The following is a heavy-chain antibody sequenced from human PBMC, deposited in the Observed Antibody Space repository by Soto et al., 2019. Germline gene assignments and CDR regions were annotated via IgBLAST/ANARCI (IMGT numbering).Heavy chain of an antibody. CDR2: IIPIFGTA. J-gene: IGHJ6*02. Sequence: QVQLVQSGAEVKKPGSSVKVSCKASGGTFSSYAISWVRQAPGQGLEWMGGIIPIFGTANYAQKFQGRVTITADDSTSTASMALSSLRSEDTGVYYCARYKCISTRCYDVPGRSVAYYCGYGMDVWGQGTTVTVSS. V-gene: IGHV1-69*12. CDR3: ARYKCISTRCYDVPGRSVAYYCGYGMDV. CDR1: GGTFSSYA. D-gene: IGHD2-2*01.